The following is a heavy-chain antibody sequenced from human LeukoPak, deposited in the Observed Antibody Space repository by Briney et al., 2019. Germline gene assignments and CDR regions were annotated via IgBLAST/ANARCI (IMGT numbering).Heavy chain of an antibody. V-gene: IGHV4-38-2*01. D-gene: IGHD3-16*01. J-gene: IGHJ4*02. CDR2: INHRGRT. CDR3: TRMAAGGFDY. Sequence: PSETLSLTCSVFGYSISTGYYWGWIRQSPGMGLEWIGSINHRGRTYYNTSLKSRVTVSVDTSKNQFSLRVTSVTAADTALYFCTRMAAGGFDYWGQGILVTVSS. CDR1: GYSISTGYY.